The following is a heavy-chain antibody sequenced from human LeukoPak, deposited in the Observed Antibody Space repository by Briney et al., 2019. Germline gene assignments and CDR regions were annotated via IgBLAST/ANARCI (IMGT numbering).Heavy chain of an antibody. CDR3: AKDSSRYCGSGTCPRYFDY. D-gene: IGHD2-15*01. V-gene: IGHV3-23*01. J-gene: IGHJ4*02. Sequence: GGSLRLSCAASGFTFSNYAMSWVRQAPGKGLEWVSAISGSGGTTSYADSVKGQFTISRDNSKNTLYLQVNSLRAEDTAIYYCAKDSSRYCGSGTCPRYFDYWGQGTLVAVSS. CDR2: ISGSGGTT. CDR1: GFTFSNYA.